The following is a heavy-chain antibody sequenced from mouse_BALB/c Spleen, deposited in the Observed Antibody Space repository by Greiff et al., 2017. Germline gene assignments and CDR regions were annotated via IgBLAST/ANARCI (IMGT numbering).Heavy chain of an antibody. J-gene: IGHJ4*01. CDR2: IDPENGDT. CDR1: GFNIKDYY. D-gene: IGHD3-3*01. CDR3: NGDIQLAMDY. V-gene: IGHV14-4*02. Sequence: VQLKESGAELVRSGASVKLSCTASGFNIKDYYMHWVKQRPEQGLEWIGWIDPENGDTEYAPKFQGKATMTADTSSNTAYLQLSSLTSEDTAVYYCNGDIQLAMDYWGQGTSVTVSS.